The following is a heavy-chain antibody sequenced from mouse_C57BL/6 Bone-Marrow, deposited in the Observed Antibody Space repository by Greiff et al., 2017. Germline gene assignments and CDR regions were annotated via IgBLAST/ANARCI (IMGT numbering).Heavy chain of an antibody. J-gene: IGHJ3*01. Sequence: QVQLQQSGAELVRPGTSVKVSCKASGYAFTNYLIEWVKQRPGQGLEWIGVINPGSGGTNYNEKFKGKATLTADKSSSTAYMELRSLTSEDSAVYFCARSIAWFAYWGQGTLVTVSA. CDR1: GYAFTNYL. CDR3: ARSIAWFAY. V-gene: IGHV1-54*01. CDR2: INPGSGGT.